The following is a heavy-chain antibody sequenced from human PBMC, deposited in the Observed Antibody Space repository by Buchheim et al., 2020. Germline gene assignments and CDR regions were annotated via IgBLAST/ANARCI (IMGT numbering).Heavy chain of an antibody. CDR3: ARQQHVYGHNYNWFDP. CDR1: GFTFSDSA. V-gene: IGHV3-73*01. Sequence: EVQLVESGGGLVQPGGSLKLSCAASGFTFSDSAMHWVRQASGKGLEWVGRIRNKADNYATMYAASLKGRFTISRDDSKNTAYLQMNSLKAEDTAVYYCARQQHVYGHNYNWFDPWGQGTL. J-gene: IGHJ5*02. D-gene: IGHD5-24*01. CDR2: IRNKADNYAT.